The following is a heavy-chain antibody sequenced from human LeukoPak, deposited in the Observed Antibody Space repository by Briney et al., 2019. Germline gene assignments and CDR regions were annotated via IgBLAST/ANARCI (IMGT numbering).Heavy chain of an antibody. CDR1: GFTFSSYA. V-gene: IGHV3-23*01. J-gene: IGHJ4*02. CDR3: VKLNYTYGPQQTLDY. D-gene: IGHD5-18*01. CDR2: ITGSGGSA. Sequence: PGGSLRLSCGASGFTFSSYAMSWVRQAPGKGLEWVSVITGSGGSAYFADSVKGRFTISRDNSKNTLYLQMSSLRAEDTAVYYCVKLNYTYGPQQTLDYWGQGTLVTVSS.